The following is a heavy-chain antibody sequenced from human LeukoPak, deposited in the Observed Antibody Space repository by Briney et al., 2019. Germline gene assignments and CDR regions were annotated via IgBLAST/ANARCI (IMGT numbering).Heavy chain of an antibody. D-gene: IGHD5-12*01. Sequence: GGSLRLSCAASGFTFSSYAMTWVRQAPGKGLEWVSSVSGSGSHTYYADSVKGRFTISRDNSKNTLYLQMDSLRAEDAAVYYCAKDERGYDCYFDYWGQGALVTVSS. CDR3: AKDERGYDCYFDY. CDR2: VSGSGSHT. J-gene: IGHJ4*02. CDR1: GFTFSSYA. V-gene: IGHV3-23*01.